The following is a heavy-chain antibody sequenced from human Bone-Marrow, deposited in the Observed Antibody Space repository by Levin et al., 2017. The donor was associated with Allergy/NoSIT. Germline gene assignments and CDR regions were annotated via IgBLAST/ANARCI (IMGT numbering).Heavy chain of an antibody. J-gene: IGHJ4*02. CDR3: VRSPLHDSSDFHLDT. CDR1: GYIFTYRY. V-gene: IGHV1-45*01. D-gene: IGHD3-22*01. CDR2: ITVYNGNT. Sequence: ASVKVSCKATGYIFTYRYLHWVRQAPGQAPEWMGWITVYNGNTRYSQKFQDRVTITRETSLTAVYMELHNLRSEDTAIYFCVRSPLHDSSDFHLDTWGQGTLVTVSS.